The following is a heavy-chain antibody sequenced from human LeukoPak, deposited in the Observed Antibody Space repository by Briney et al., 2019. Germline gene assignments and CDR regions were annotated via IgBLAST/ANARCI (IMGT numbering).Heavy chain of an antibody. Sequence: GGSLRLSCAASGFTFSSYSMNWVRQAPGKGLEWVSSISSSSSYIYYADSVKGRFTISRDNAKNSLYLQMNSLRAEDTAVYCCARGGELWSRVPDYWGQGTLVTVSS. CDR3: ARGGELWSRVPDY. J-gene: IGHJ4*02. V-gene: IGHV3-21*01. CDR1: GFTFSSYS. D-gene: IGHD3-16*01. CDR2: ISSSSSYI.